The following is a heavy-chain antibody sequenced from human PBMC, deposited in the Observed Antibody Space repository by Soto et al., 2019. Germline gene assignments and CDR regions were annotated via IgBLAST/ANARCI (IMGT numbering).Heavy chain of an antibody. CDR3: AKSIAVAPLSNLDY. CDR1: GFTFSSYA. D-gene: IGHD6-19*01. V-gene: IGHV3-23*01. CDR2: ISGSGGST. Sequence: PGGSLRLSCAASGFTFSSYAVSWVRQAPGKGLEWVSAISGSGGSTYYADSVKGRFTISRDNSKNTLYLQMNSLRAEDTAVYYCAKSIAVAPLSNLDYWGQGTLVTVSS. J-gene: IGHJ4*02.